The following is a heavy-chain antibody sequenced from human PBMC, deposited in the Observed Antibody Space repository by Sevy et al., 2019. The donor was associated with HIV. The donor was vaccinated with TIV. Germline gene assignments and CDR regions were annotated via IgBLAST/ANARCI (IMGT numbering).Heavy chain of an antibody. Sequence: GGSLRLSCAASGFTFSSYGMHWVRQAPGNGLEWVAVISYDGSNKYYGDSVKGRFTISRDNSKNTLYLQMNSLRAEDTAVYYCAKWSMGGARWLQLGAFDIWGQGTLVTVSS. CDR1: GFTFSSYG. CDR2: ISYDGSNK. V-gene: IGHV3-30*18. D-gene: IGHD5-12*01. CDR3: AKWSMGGARWLQLGAFDI. J-gene: IGHJ3*02.